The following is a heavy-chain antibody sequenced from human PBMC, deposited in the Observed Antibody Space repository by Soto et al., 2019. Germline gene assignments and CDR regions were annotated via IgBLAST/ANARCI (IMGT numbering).Heavy chain of an antibody. CDR1: GVTFSSYT. CDR3: ARDTSRVTPAVGP. Sequence: GASVKVSCKASGVTFSSYTICWVRQSPGQGLEWMGRIIPILGIANYAQKFQGRVTITADKSTSTAYMELSSLRSEDTAVYYCARDTSRVTPAVGPWGQGTLVTVSS. CDR2: IIPILGIA. J-gene: IGHJ5*02. V-gene: IGHV1-69*04. D-gene: IGHD2-21*02.